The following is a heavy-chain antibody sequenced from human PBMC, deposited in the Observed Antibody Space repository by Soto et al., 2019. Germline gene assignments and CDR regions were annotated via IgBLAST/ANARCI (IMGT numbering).Heavy chain of an antibody. V-gene: IGHV5-51*01. Sequence: GESLKISCKGSGYNFATYWVGWVRQTPEKGLEWMGIIFPSDSDTLYSPSFQGQVTISADKSISTAYLQWNTLEASDSATYYRARTHCASASCSKSGFYYLLDVWGQGTTVTVSS. CDR1: GYNFATYW. J-gene: IGHJ6*02. CDR2: IFPSDSDT. CDR3: ARTHCASASCSKSGFYYLLDV. D-gene: IGHD2-2*01.